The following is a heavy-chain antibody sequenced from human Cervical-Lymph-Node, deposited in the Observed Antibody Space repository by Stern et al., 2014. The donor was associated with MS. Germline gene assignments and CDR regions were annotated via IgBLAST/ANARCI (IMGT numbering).Heavy chain of an antibody. D-gene: IGHD3-10*01. CDR2: INAGNGNT. CDR1: GYTFTTYA. CDR3: ARGPNFYGSGSFPLALHWFDP. Sequence: QVQLVQSGAEVKKPGASVKVSCKASGYTFTTYAIHWVRQAPGQRLEWMGWINAGNGNTKYSLKFQGRVTITRDTSASTAYMDLSSLRSEDTAVYYCARGPNFYGSGSFPLALHWFDPWGQGSLLTVSS. J-gene: IGHJ5*02. V-gene: IGHV1-3*01.